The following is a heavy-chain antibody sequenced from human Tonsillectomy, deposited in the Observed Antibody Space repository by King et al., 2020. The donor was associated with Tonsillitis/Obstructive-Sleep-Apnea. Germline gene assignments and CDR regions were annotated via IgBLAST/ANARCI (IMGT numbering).Heavy chain of an antibody. D-gene: IGHD6-13*01. Sequence: VQLVESGGGVVQPGRSLRLSCAASGFTFSSYDMHWVRQAPGKGLEWVAVISYDGSNKYYADSVKGRFTISRDNSKKTMYLQMNSLRAEDTAVYYCSRDCYSSSLYLPSSHPPDYYMDVWGKGTTVTVSS. CDR2: ISYDGSNK. CDR3: SRDCYSSSLYLPSSHPPDYYMDV. V-gene: IGHV3-30*01. J-gene: IGHJ6*03. CDR1: GFTFSSYD.